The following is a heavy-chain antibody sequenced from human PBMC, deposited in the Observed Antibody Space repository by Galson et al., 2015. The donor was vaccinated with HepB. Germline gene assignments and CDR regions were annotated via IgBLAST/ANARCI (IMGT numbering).Heavy chain of an antibody. V-gene: IGHV3-30*18. CDR3: AKELYGDYDMA. D-gene: IGHD4-17*01. CDR1: GFTFSSYG. CDR2: ISYDGSNK. Sequence: SLRLSCAASGFTFSSYGMHWVRQAPGKGLEWVAVISYDGSNKYYADSVKGRFTISRDNSKNTLYLQMNSLRAEDTAVYYCAKELYGDYDMAWGQGTLVTVSS. J-gene: IGHJ5*02.